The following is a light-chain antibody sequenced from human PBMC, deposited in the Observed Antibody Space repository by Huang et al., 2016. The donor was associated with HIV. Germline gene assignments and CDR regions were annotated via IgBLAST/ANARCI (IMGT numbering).Light chain of an antibody. CDR1: QSVLYSSNNKNY. CDR2: WAS. J-gene: IGKJ2*02. Sequence: DIVMTQSPDSLAVSLGERATINCKSSQSVLYSSNNKNYLAWYQQKPGQPPKLPIYWASTRESGVPDRFSCSGSGTDFTLTISSLQAEDVAVYYCQQYYSTPCTFGQGTKLEIK. CDR3: QQYYSTPCT. V-gene: IGKV4-1*01.